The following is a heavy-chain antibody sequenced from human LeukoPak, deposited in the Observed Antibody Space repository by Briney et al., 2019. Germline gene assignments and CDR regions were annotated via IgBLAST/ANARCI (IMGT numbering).Heavy chain of an antibody. CDR1: GYSFNTYW. CDR3: ARHNREYASDSPLDY. D-gene: IGHD1-14*01. Sequence: GESLKISCKGAGYSFNTYWIGWVRHMPGKGLEWMGIIYPGDSDTRYSPSFQGQVTISADKSISTAYLQWSSLKASDTAIYYCARHNREYASDSPLDYWGQGTLVTVSS. CDR2: IYPGDSDT. V-gene: IGHV5-51*01. J-gene: IGHJ4*02.